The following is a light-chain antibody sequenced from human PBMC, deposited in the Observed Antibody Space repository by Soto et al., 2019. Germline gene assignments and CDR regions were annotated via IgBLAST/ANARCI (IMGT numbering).Light chain of an antibody. CDR2: KAS. J-gene: IGKJ2*01. CDR3: QEYNTVSYT. CDR1: QNINKW. V-gene: IGKV1-5*03. Sequence: DIQMTQSPSTLSASVGDRVTITCRASQNINKWLAWYQQKPGKAPKLLIYKASILETGVSSRFSGSGSGTEFTLTISSLQPDDFVTYYCQEYNTVSYTFGQGTKVEIK.